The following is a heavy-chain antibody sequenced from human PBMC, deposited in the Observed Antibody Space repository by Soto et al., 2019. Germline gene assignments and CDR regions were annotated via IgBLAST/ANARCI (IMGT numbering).Heavy chain of an antibody. J-gene: IGHJ6*02. Sequence: GGSLRLSCSASGFTFSSYAMHWVRQAPGKGLEYVSAISSNGGSTYYADSVKGRFTISRDNSKNTLYLQMSSLRAEDTAVYYGVKPDVTLTIFGVALDVWGQGTTVTVSS. D-gene: IGHD3-3*01. V-gene: IGHV3-64D*08. CDR3: VKPDVTLTIFGVALDV. CDR1: GFTFSSYA. CDR2: ISSNGGST.